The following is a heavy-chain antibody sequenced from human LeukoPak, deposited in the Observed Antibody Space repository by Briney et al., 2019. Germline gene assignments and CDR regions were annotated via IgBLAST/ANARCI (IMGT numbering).Heavy chain of an antibody. Sequence: PGGSLRLSCAASGFTFSSYWMSWVRQAPGKGLECVANIKQDGSEKYYVDSVKGRFTISRDNAKNSLYLQMNSLRAEDTAVYYCARDAAYGYDRFDYWGQGTQVTVSS. V-gene: IGHV3-7*01. CDR2: IKQDGSEK. CDR3: ARDAAYGYDRFDY. CDR1: GFTFSSYW. D-gene: IGHD5-18*01. J-gene: IGHJ4*02.